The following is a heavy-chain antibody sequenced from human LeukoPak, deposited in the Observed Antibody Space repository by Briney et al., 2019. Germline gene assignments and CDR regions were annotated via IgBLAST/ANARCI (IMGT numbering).Heavy chain of an antibody. CDR3: ARGQYSGCDSMGY. CDR2: ISPNSGGT. Sequence: ASVKVSCKASGYTFTGYYMHWVRQAPGQGLEWMGWISPNSGGTNYAQKFQGRVTMTRDTSISTAYMELSRLRSDDTAVYYCARGQYSGCDSMGYWGQGTLVTVSS. CDR1: GYTFTGYY. J-gene: IGHJ4*02. D-gene: IGHD5-12*01. V-gene: IGHV1-2*02.